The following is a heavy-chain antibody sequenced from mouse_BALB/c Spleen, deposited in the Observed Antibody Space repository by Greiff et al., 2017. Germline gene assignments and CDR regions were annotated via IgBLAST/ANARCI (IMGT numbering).Heavy chain of an antibody. J-gene: IGHJ4*01. Sequence: VKLVESGPGLVAPSQSLSITCTVSGFSLTGYGVNWVRQPPGKGLEWLGMIWGDGSTDYNSALKSRLSISKDNSKSQVFLKMNSLQTDDTARYYCARDLGSSLHYYAMDYWGQGTSVTVSS. V-gene: IGHV2-6-7*01. CDR3: ARDLGSSLHYYAMDY. D-gene: IGHD1-1*01. CDR2: IWGDGST. CDR1: GFSLTGYG.